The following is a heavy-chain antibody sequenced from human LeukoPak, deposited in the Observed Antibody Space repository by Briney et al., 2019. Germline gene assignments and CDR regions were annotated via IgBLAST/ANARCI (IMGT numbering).Heavy chain of an antibody. D-gene: IGHD3-16*01. CDR2: IKSKTDGRTT. J-gene: IGHJ5*02. CDR3: TTDGEVIWFDP. CDR1: GFTFSNAW. V-gene: IGHV3-15*01. Sequence: GGSLRLSCAAPGFTFSNAWMSCGRHAPGKGLEWVGRIKSKTDGRTTDYAAPVKGRFTISRDDSKNTLYLQMNSLKTEDTAVYYCTTDGEVIWFDPWGQGTLVTVSS.